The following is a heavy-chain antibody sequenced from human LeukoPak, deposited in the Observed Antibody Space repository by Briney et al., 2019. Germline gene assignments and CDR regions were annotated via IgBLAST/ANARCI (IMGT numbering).Heavy chain of an antibody. D-gene: IGHD6-19*01. V-gene: IGHV4-39*07. CDR2: IYYTGST. CDR3: ARGTLYSGWSYYFDS. CDR1: GGSISSSTYY. J-gene: IGHJ4*02. Sequence: PSETLSLTCTVSGGSISSSTYYWGWIRQPPGKGLEWIGYIYYTGSTYCNPSLKSRVTISVNTSKNQFSLKLSSVTAADTAVYYCARGTLYSGWSYYFDSWGQGTLVTVSS.